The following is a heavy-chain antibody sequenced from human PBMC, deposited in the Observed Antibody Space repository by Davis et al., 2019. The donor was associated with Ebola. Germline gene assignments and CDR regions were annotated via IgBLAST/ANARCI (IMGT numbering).Heavy chain of an antibody. J-gene: IGHJ5*02. CDR1: GYSFTSYW. CDR2: IYPVDSDT. D-gene: IGHD2-15*01. Sequence: GESLKISCKGSGYSFTSYWIGWVRQLPGKGLEWMGIIYPVDSDTRYRPSFQGQVTISADKSIITAYLQWSGLKASDTAMYYCGLVVVAATDRLGWFDPWGQGTLVTVSS. V-gene: IGHV5-51*01. CDR3: GLVVVAATDRLGWFDP.